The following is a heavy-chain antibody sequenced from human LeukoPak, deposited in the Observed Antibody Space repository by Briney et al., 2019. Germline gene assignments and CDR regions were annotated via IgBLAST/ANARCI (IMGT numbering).Heavy chain of an antibody. D-gene: IGHD6-19*01. CDR2: INPSGGST. V-gene: IGHV1-46*01. CDR3: ARGNLDDHLTFELAVCRFDP. CDR1: GYTFTSYY. Sequence: GASVKVSCKASGYTFTSYYMHWVRQAPGQGLEWMGIINPSGGSTSYAQKFQGRVTMTRDMSTSTVYMELSSLRSEDTAVYYCARGNLDDHLTFELAVCRFDPWGQGTLVTVSS. J-gene: IGHJ5*02.